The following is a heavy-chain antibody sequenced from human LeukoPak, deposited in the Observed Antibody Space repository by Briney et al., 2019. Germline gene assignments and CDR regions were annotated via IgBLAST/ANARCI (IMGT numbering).Heavy chain of an antibody. V-gene: IGHV3-30-3*01. CDR1: GFTFSSYA. J-gene: IGHJ6*02. CDR2: ISYDGSNK. Sequence: RSLRLSCAASGFTFSSYAMHWVRQAPGKGLEWVAVISYDGSNKYYADSVEGRSTISRDNSKNTLYLQMNSLRAEDTAVYYCARDGIVVVVAARGYGMDVWGQGTTVTVSS. D-gene: IGHD2-15*01. CDR3: ARDGIVVVVAARGYGMDV.